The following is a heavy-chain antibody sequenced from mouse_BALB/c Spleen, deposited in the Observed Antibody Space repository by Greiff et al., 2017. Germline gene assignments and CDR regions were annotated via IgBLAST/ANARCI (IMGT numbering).Heavy chain of an antibody. V-gene: IGHV5-17*02. CDR3: ARDLVY. Sequence: EVQRVESGGGLVQPGGSRKLSCAASGFTFSSFGMHWVRQAPEKGLEWVAYISSGSSTIYYADTVKGRFTISRDNPKNTLFLQMTSLRSEDTAMYYCARDLVYWGQGTTLTVSS. CDR1: GFTFSSFG. J-gene: IGHJ2*01. CDR2: ISSGSSTI. D-gene: IGHD2-2*01.